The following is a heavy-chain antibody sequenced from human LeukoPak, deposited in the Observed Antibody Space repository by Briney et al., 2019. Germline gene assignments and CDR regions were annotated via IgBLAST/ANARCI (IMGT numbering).Heavy chain of an antibody. J-gene: IGHJ5*02. CDR2: IYYSGST. D-gene: IGHD3-3*01. CDR1: GGSISSGGYY. CDR3: ARGFGVVPNWFDP. Sequence: PSETLSLTCTVSGGSISSGGYYWSWIRQHPGKGLEWIGYIYYSGSTYYNPSLKSRVTISVDTSKNQFSLKLSSVTAADTAVYYCARGFGVVPNWFDPWGQGTLVTVSS. V-gene: IGHV4-31*03.